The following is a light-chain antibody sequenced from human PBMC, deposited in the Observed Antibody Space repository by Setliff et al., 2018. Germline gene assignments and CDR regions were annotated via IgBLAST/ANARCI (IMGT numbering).Light chain of an antibody. V-gene: IGLV2-14*01. J-gene: IGLJ1*01. Sequence: QSVLTQPASVSGSPGQSITISCTGTSSDVGGYNYVSWYQQHPGKAPKLMIYEVSDRPSGVSNRFSGSRSGNTASLTISGLQAEGEADYYCSSYSGSSTLVFGTGTKVTVL. CDR3: SSYSGSSTLV. CDR1: SSDVGGYNY. CDR2: EVS.